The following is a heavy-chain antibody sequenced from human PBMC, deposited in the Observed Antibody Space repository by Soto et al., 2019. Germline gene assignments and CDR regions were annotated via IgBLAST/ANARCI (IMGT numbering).Heavy chain of an antibody. D-gene: IGHD2-15*01. Sequence: SMKVSCKASGGTFRSYAISCVRQAPGQGLEWMGGIIPIFGTANYAQKFQGRVTITADESTSTAYMELSSLRSEDTAVYYCVTRPLVGYFDYWGQGTLVTVSS. CDR2: IIPIFGTA. CDR3: VTRPLVGYFDY. J-gene: IGHJ4*02. V-gene: IGHV1-69*13. CDR1: GGTFRSYA.